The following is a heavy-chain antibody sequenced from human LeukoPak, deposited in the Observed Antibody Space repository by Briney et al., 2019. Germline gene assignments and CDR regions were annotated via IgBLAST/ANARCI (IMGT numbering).Heavy chain of an antibody. CDR3: ARDPALYDFWSAGRAFDI. CDR1: GGSISSYY. D-gene: IGHD3-3*01. CDR2: IYYSGST. V-gene: IGHV4-59*01. J-gene: IGHJ3*02. Sequence: SETLSLTCTVSGGSISSYYWSWIRQPPGKGLEWIGYIYYSGSTNYNPSLKSRVTISVDTSKNQFSLKLSSVTAADTAVYYCARDPALYDFWSAGRAFDIWGQGTMVTVSS.